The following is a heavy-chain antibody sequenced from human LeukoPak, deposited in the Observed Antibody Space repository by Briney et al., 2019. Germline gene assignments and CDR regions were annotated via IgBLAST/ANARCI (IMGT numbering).Heavy chain of an antibody. Sequence: KPGESLKISCKGSGYSFTSYWIGWVRQMPGKGLEWMGIIYPGDSDTRYSPSFQGQVTISADKSISTAYLQWSSLKASDTAMYYCARRRHDYGGKAAFDYWGQGTLVTVSS. CDR1: GYSFTSYW. CDR2: IYPGDSDT. D-gene: IGHD4-23*01. CDR3: ARRRHDYGGKAAFDY. J-gene: IGHJ4*02. V-gene: IGHV5-51*01.